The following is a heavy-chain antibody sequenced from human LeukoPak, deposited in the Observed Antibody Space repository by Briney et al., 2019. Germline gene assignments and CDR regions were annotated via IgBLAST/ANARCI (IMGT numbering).Heavy chain of an antibody. Sequence: GGSLRLSCAASGFTFSSYSMNWVGQAPGKGLEWVSSISSSSYIYYSDSVKGRFTISRDNAKNSLYLQMNSLRAEDTAVYYCARDCSSTSCYLHYWGQGTLVTVSS. V-gene: IGHV3-21*01. CDR3: ARDCSSTSCYLHY. CDR1: GFTFSSYS. J-gene: IGHJ4*02. CDR2: ISSSSYI. D-gene: IGHD2-2*01.